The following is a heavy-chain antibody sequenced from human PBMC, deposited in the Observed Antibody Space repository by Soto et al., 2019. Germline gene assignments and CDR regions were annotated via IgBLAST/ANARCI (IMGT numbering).Heavy chain of an antibody. CDR1: GFTFTSYA. CDR3: AKEGVLMVYAIIDPYYFDY. CDR2: ISGSGGSI. Sequence: PGGSLRLSCAASGFTFTSYAMSWVRQAPGKGLEWVSAISGSGGSIYYADSVKGRFTISRDNSKNTLYLQMNSLRAEDTAVYYCAKEGVLMVYAIIDPYYFDYWGQGTLVTVSS. V-gene: IGHV3-23*01. D-gene: IGHD2-8*01. J-gene: IGHJ4*02.